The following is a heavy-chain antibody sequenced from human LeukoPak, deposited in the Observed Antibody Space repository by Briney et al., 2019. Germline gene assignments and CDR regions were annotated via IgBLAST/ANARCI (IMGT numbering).Heavy chain of an antibody. J-gene: IGHJ4*02. CDR3: ARDNPYYYDSSGYYLFDY. Sequence: GGSLRLSCTASGFTFSTYAMNWVRQAPEKRLEWVSSIIGSGRDTYYADSVRGRITISRDNAKNSLYLQMNSLRAEDTAVYYCARDNPYYYDSSGYYLFDYWGQGTLVTVSS. CDR1: GFTFSTYA. D-gene: IGHD3-22*01. V-gene: IGHV3-21*04. CDR2: IIGSGRDT.